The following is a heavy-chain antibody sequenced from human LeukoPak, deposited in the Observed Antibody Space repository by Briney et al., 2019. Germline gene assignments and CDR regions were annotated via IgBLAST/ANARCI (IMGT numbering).Heavy chain of an antibody. CDR2: IIPILGIA. Sequence: SVKVSCKASGGTFSSYAISWVRQAPGQGLEWMGRIIPILGIANYAQKFQGRVTITADKSTSTVYMELSSLRSEDTAVYYCARDVPPTYYYYYGMDVWGQGTTVTVSS. CDR1: GGTFSSYA. V-gene: IGHV1-69*04. CDR3: ARDVPPTYYYYYGMDV. D-gene: IGHD2-2*01. J-gene: IGHJ6*02.